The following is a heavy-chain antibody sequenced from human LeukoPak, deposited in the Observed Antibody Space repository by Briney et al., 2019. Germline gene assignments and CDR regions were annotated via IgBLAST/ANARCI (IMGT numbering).Heavy chain of an antibody. J-gene: IGHJ4*01. Sequence: PSETLSLTCTVSGVSISSSSYYWGWLRQPPGTGLEWIGSIYSSGSTYYNSSLKSLVTISIDTSKNQVSLKMSSVTAADTAVYYCAKSGGYGLIDYWGQGTLVTVSS. CDR2: IYSSGST. CDR1: GVSISSSSYY. D-gene: IGHD6-25*01. CDR3: AKSGGYGLIDY. V-gene: IGHV4-39*01.